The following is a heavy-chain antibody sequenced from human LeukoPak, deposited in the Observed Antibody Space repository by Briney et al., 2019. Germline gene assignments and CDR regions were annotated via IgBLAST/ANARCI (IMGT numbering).Heavy chain of an antibody. J-gene: IGHJ4*02. V-gene: IGHV3-7*01. CDR3: ARALIVVGSYFDY. CDR1: GFTFSNYW. D-gene: IGHD2-15*01. CDR2: IKQDGSEK. Sequence: GGSLRLSCAASGFTFSNYWMRWVRQAPGKGLEWVANIKQDGSEKYYVDSVKGRFTISRDNAKSSLYLQINSLGAEDTAVYSCARALIVVGSYFDYWGQGTLVTVSS.